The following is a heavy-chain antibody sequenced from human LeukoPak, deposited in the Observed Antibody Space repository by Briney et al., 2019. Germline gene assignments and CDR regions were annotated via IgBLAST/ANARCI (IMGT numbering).Heavy chain of an antibody. CDR1: GYSISSGYY. J-gene: IGHJ4*02. D-gene: IGHD5-18*01. CDR2: ISHSGST. Sequence: SETLSLTCAVSGYSISSGYYWGWIRQPPGKGLDWIGSISHSGSTYYNPSLRSRVTISIDTSKNQFSLRLNSVTATDTAVYYCARVGGYSYGNYYFNYWGQGTLVAVSS. V-gene: IGHV4-38-2*01. CDR3: ARVGGYSYGNYYFNY.